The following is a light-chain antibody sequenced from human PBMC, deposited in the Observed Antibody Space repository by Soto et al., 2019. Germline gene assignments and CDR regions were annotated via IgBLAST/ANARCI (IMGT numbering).Light chain of an antibody. J-gene: IGKJ2*03. CDR1: QSVSTY. CDR3: QQSYSTPHS. CDR2: SAS. Sequence: DIQMTQSPSSLSTSVGDSVTITCRASQSVSTYLNWYQQKPGKTPKLLIYSASTLQSGVPSRFSGSGSGTDCTLTISSLLPEDFATYYCQQSYSTPHSFGLGTKLEI. V-gene: IGKV1-39*01.